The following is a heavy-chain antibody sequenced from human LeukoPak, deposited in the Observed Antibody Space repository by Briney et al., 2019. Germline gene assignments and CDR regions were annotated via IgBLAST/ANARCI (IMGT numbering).Heavy chain of an antibody. CDR1: GYTFTSYY. Sequence: ASVKVSCKASGYTFTSYYMHWVRQAPGQGLEWMGIINPSGGSTSYAQKFQGRVTMTRDTSTSTVYMELSSLRSEDTAVYYCARADYYDSSGYYFSTHAFDIWGQETMVTVSS. CDR3: ARADYYDSSGYYFSTHAFDI. CDR2: INPSGGST. D-gene: IGHD3-22*01. V-gene: IGHV1-46*01. J-gene: IGHJ3*02.